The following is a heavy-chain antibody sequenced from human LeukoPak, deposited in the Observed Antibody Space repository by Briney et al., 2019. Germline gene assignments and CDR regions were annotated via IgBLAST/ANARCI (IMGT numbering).Heavy chain of an antibody. Sequence: PGGSLRLSCAASGFTFSSHAMHWVRQAPGKGLEWVAVISFDGSNKYCADSVKGRFTISRGNSRNTLYLQMNSLRSEDTAVYYCARDNDSRDPPHFDYWGQGTLVTVSS. CDR1: GFTFSSHA. D-gene: IGHD3-16*01. CDR2: ISFDGSNK. J-gene: IGHJ4*02. V-gene: IGHV3-30*04. CDR3: ARDNDSRDPPHFDY.